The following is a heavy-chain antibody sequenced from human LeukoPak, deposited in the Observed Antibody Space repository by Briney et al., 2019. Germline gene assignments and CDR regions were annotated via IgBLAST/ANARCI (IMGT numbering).Heavy chain of an antibody. V-gene: IGHV4-61*02. CDR1: GGSISSGSYY. J-gene: IGHJ4*02. CDR2: IYTSGRT. Sequence: SETLSLTCTVSGGSISSGSYYWSWIRQPAGKGLEWIGRIYTSGRTNYNPSLKSRVTISVDTSKNQFSLKLSSVTAADTAVYYCARVTTGGYYNCWGQGTLVTVSS. D-gene: IGHD3-22*01. CDR3: ARVTTGGYYNC.